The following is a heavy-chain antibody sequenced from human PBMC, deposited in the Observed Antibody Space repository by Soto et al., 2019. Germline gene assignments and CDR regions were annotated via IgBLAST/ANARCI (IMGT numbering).Heavy chain of an antibody. J-gene: IGHJ4*02. CDR2: ISGSGGST. CDR3: AKDLGIAVAGPLFDY. CDR1: GFTYSSYA. Sequence: PXGSLRLLCAPSGFTYSSYAMSWVRQAPGKGLEWVSAISGSGGSTYYADSVEGRFTISRDNSKNTLYLQMNSLRAEDTAVYYCAKDLGIAVAGPLFDYWGQGTLVTVSS. D-gene: IGHD6-19*01. V-gene: IGHV3-23*01.